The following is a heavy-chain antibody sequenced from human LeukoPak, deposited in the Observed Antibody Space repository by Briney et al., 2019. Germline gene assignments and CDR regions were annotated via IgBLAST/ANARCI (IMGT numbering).Heavy chain of an antibody. D-gene: IGHD5-24*01. CDR3: ARGDGYNIDY. Sequence: PSQTLSLTCTVSGGSISSGSYYWSWLRQPAGKGLAWIGRIYTSGSTNYNPSLKTRVTITVDTSKNQFSLKLSSVTAADTAVDYCARGDGYNIDYWGQGTLVTVSS. J-gene: IGHJ4*02. V-gene: IGHV4-61*02. CDR1: GGSISSGSYY. CDR2: IYTSGST.